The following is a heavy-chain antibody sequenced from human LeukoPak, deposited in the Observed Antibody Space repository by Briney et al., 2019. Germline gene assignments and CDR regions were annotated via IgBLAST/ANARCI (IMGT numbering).Heavy chain of an antibody. Sequence: KPSETLSLTCTVSGYSISSGYYWSWIRQPAGKGLEWIGRIYTSGSTNYNPSLKSRVTMSVDTSKNQFSLKLSSVTAADTAVYYCARDKPFKRDYGDYYYYMDVWGKGTTVTISS. CDR1: GYSISSGYY. CDR3: ARDKPFKRDYGDYYYYMDV. V-gene: IGHV4-4*07. CDR2: IYTSGST. J-gene: IGHJ6*03. D-gene: IGHD4-17*01.